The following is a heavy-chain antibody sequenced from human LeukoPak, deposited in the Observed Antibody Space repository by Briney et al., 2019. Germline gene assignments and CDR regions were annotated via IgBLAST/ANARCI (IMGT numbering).Heavy chain of an antibody. V-gene: IGHV4-31*03. CDR3: AIGYSSSWYSAANWFDP. J-gene: IGHJ5*02. Sequence: PSETLSLTCTVSGGSISSGGYYWSWIRPHPGKGLEWIGYIYYSGSTYYNPSLKSRVTISVDTSKNQFSLKLSSGTAADTAVYYCAIGYSSSWYSAANWFDPWGQGTLVTVSS. CDR1: GGSISSGGYY. CDR2: IYYSGST. D-gene: IGHD6-13*01.